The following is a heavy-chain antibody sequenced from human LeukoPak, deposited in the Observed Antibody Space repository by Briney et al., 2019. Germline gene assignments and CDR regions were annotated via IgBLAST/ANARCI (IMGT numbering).Heavy chain of an antibody. Sequence: PGRSLRLSCATSGFTFSHYGMHWVRQASGKGLEWVAVIWSDGTDKYYGDSVKGRFTISRDNSKNTVYLQMNSLRVEDTAVYYCAKDAQRGFDFSNSLESWGQGTLVTVSS. J-gene: IGHJ4*02. D-gene: IGHD4-11*01. V-gene: IGHV3-33*06. CDR2: IWSDGTDK. CDR3: AKDAQRGFDFSNSLES. CDR1: GFTFSHYG.